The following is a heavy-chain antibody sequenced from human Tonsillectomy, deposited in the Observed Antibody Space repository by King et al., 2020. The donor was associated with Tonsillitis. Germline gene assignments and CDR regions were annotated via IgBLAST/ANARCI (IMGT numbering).Heavy chain of an antibody. V-gene: IGHV3-21*01. CDR1: GCAFSSYE. D-gene: IGHD3-16*01. CDR3: ARRGWGASDAFDI. Sequence: VQLVESGGGLVKPGGSLRLSCAVSGCAFSSYEMSWVRQAAGKGLEWGSSIISSGTFIYYADSVRGRFTMSRDNAMDSLFLQMNSLRDDDTAVYYCARRGWGASDAFDIWGQGTMVTVSS. J-gene: IGHJ3*02. CDR2: IISSGTFI.